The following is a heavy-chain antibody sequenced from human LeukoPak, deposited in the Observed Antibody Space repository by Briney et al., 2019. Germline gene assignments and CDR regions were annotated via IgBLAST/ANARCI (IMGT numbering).Heavy chain of an antibody. J-gene: IGHJ4*02. V-gene: IGHV4-59*01. CDR1: GGSISSYY. CDR3: ATRSGLGAGPFSFDY. Sequence: SETLSLTCTVSGGSISSYYWSWIRQPPGKGLEWIGYIYYSGSTNYNPSLKSRVTISVDTSKNQFSLKLSSVTAADTAVYYCATRSGLGAGPFSFDYWGQGTLVTVSS. CDR2: IYYSGST. D-gene: IGHD6-19*01.